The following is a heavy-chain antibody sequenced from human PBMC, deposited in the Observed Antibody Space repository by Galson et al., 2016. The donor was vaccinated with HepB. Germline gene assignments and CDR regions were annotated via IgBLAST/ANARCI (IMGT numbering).Heavy chain of an antibody. Sequence: SLRLSCAASGFTFSRYALHWVRQAPGKGLEYVSAISSNGGTTYSADSVKGRFTISRDNFKNTLYLQMSSLRAEDTAVYYCVKDFDYVWGSFRFQTKYYFDYWGQGTLVTVSS. V-gene: IGHV3-64D*06. J-gene: IGHJ4*02. CDR1: GFTFSRYA. D-gene: IGHD3-16*02. CDR2: ISSNGGTT. CDR3: VKDFDYVWGSFRFQTKYYFDY.